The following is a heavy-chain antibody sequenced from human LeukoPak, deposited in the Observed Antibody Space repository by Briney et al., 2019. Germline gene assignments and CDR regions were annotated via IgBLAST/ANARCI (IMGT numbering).Heavy chain of an antibody. CDR3: ARGKAYYYGSGPVDV. Sequence: PSETLSLTCTVSGGSISSYYWSWIRQPPGKGLEWIGYIYYSGSTNYNPSLKSRVTISVDTSKNQFSLKLSSVTAADTAVYYCARGKAYYYGSGPVDVWGQGTTVTVSS. J-gene: IGHJ6*02. V-gene: IGHV4-59*01. D-gene: IGHD3-10*01. CDR1: GGSISSYY. CDR2: IYYSGST.